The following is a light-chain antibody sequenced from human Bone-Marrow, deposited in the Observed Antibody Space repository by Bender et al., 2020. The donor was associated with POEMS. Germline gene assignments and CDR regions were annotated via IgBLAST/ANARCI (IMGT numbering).Light chain of an antibody. J-gene: IGLJ2*01. CDR3: QSSDNSGSYEV. CDR1: ALPNQY. CDR2: KDT. Sequence: SYGLTQPPSVSVSPGHTANITCSGDALPNQYVYWYHQKPGQAPVLLIYKDTERPPEIPDRFSGSSSGTTVTLTISGVRAEDEADYYCQSSDNSGSYEVFGGGTRLTVL. V-gene: IGLV3-25*02.